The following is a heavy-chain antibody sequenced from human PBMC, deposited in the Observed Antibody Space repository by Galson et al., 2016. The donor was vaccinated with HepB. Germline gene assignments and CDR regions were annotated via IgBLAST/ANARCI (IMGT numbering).Heavy chain of an antibody. D-gene: IGHD1-26*01. CDR2: ISYDGSNK. CDR3: ARVVIKWDPKNYYYYYYMDV. V-gene: IGHV3-30*03. CDR1: GFTFSSYG. Sequence: SLRLSCAASGFTFSSYGMHWVRQAPGKGLEWVAFISYDGSNKKYADSVKGRFTISRDNSKKTLYLQMNRLKVEDTAVYYCARVVIKWDPKNYYYYYYMDVWGKGTTVTVSS. J-gene: IGHJ6*03.